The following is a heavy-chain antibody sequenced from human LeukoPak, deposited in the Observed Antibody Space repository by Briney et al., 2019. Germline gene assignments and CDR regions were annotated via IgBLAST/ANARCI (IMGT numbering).Heavy chain of an antibody. D-gene: IGHD6-13*01. J-gene: IGHJ6*03. CDR1: GFTFSSYG. CDR3: AKDLLAAGQLYYYYYMDV. CDR2: ISYDGSNK. Sequence: GRSLRLSCAASGFTFSSYGMHWVRQAPGKGLEWVAVISYDGSNKYYADSVKGRFTISRDNSKNTLYLQMNSLRAEDTAVYYCAKDLLAAGQLYYYYYMDVWGKGTTATASS. V-gene: IGHV3-30*18.